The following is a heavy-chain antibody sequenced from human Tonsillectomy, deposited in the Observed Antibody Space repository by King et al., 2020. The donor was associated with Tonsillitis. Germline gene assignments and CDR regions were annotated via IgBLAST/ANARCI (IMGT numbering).Heavy chain of an antibody. CDR2: ISYDGSNK. CDR1: GFTFSSYG. D-gene: IGHD1-1*01. Sequence: QLVQSGGGVVQPGRSLRLSCAASGFTFSSYGMHWVRQAPGKGLEWVAVISYDGSNKYYADSVKGRFTISRDNSKNTLYLQMNSLRAEDTAVYYCAKDQRPYYYYYYGMDVWGQGTTVTVSS. J-gene: IGHJ6*02. CDR3: AKDQRPYYYYYYGMDV. V-gene: IGHV3-30*18.